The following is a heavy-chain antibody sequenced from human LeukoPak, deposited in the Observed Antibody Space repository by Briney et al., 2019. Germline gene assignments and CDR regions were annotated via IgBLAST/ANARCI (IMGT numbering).Heavy chain of an antibody. D-gene: IGHD4-17*01. CDR2: ISYDGSNK. CDR1: GFTFSSYG. V-gene: IGHV3-30*18. Sequence: GGSLRLSCAASGFTFSSYGMHWVRQAPGKGLEWVAVISYDGSNKYYADSVKGRFTISRDNSKNTLYLQMNSLRAEDTAVYYCAKDYGDPHDAFDIWGQGTMVTVSS. CDR3: AKDYGDPHDAFDI. J-gene: IGHJ3*02.